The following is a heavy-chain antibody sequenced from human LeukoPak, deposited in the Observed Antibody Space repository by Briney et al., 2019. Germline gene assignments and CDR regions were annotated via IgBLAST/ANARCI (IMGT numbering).Heavy chain of an antibody. D-gene: IGHD3-3*01. J-gene: IGHJ5*02. CDR2: IGGSGGST. CDR1: TVTFRSFA. CDR3: AKEVEPLRSGYTWFDP. Sequence: GGSLRLSCTASTVTFRSFAMSWVRQAPGKGLFWVSGIGGSGGSTFYADSVKGRFTISRDNSKNTMYLEMKSLRAEDTAIYYCAKEVEPLRSGYTWFDPWGQGTLVTVSS. V-gene: IGHV3-23*01.